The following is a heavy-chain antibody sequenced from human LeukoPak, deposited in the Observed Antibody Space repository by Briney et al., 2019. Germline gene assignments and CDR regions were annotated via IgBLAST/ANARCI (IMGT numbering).Heavy chain of an antibody. CDR2: ISGSGDST. CDR1: GFTFSSYA. CDR3: AKSAYCSGGSCYSIGYFDY. J-gene: IGHJ4*02. D-gene: IGHD2-15*01. Sequence: QPGGSLRLSCAASGFTFSSYAMSWVRQAPGKGLEWVSGISGSGDSTYYAASVRGRFTISRDNSKNTLYMQMNSLRAEDTAVYYCAKSAYCSGGSCYSIGYFDYWGQGTLVTVSS. V-gene: IGHV3-23*01.